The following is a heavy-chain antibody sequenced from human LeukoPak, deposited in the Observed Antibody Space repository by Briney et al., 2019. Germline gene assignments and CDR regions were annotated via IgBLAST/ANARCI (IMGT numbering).Heavy chain of an antibody. J-gene: IGHJ6*02. CDR3: ARDLDGMDV. CDR2: ISWNSGSI. Sequence: PGGSLRLSCAASGFTFDDYAMHWVRQAPGKGLEWVSGISWNSGSIGYADSVKGRFTISRDNAKNSLYLQMNSLRAEDTALYYCARDLDGMDVWGQGTTVTVSS. V-gene: IGHV3-9*01. CDR1: GFTFDDYA.